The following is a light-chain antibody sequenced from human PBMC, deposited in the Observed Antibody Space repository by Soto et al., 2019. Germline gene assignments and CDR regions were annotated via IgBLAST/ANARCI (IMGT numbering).Light chain of an antibody. V-gene: IGKV3-15*01. CDR1: QSVNNN. J-gene: IGKJ2*01. Sequence: EIILTQSPASLSVSPGERATLSCRASQSVNNNLAWYQQKPGQAPRLLIYGASTRATGIPGRFRGIGSGTEFTLTITSLQSEDFAVYFCQQYNNLPPDTFGQGTKLEIK. CDR3: QQYNNLPPDT. CDR2: GAS.